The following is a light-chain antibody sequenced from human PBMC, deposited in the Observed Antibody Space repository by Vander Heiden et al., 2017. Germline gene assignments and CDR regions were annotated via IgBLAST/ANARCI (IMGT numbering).Light chain of an antibody. CDR3: QQYGSSPYT. CDR2: GAS. J-gene: IGKJ2*01. V-gene: IGKV3-20*01. CDR1: QSVTNNF. Sequence: EIVLTQSPCTLSLSPGERATLSCRASQSVTNNFLAWYQQKPGQAPRLLIYGASNRATGIPDRFSGSGSGTDFTLTISRLEPEDFAVYYCQQYGSSPYTFDQGTKLEIK.